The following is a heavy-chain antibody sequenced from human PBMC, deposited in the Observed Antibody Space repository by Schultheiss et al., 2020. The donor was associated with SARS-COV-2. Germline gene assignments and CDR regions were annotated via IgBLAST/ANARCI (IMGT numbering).Heavy chain of an antibody. CDR1: GFTFSAYS. CDR3: ARGGDFFDY. V-gene: IGHV4-38-2*01. CDR2: IYYSGTT. D-gene: IGHD3-3*01. J-gene: IGHJ4*02. Sequence: GSLRLSCAASGFTFSAYSMNWVRQAPGKGLEWIGSIYYSGTTYYNPSLRSRVTLSVDTSKNHFSLKLSSVTAADTAVYYCARGGDFFDYWGQGTLVTVSS.